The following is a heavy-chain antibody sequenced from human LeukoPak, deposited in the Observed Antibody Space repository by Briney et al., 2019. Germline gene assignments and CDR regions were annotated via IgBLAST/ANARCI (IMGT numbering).Heavy chain of an antibody. CDR1: KFTFSSFW. Sequence: GGSLRLSCAASKFTFSSFWMSWVRQAPGKGLEWVANINQDGSEKNYVDSVKGRFTISRDNAKNSLYLQMNTLRAEDTAVYYCARESTEVTPGYWGQGTLVTVSS. CDR2: INQDGSEK. V-gene: IGHV3-7*01. J-gene: IGHJ4*02. CDR3: ARESTEVTPGY. D-gene: IGHD4-23*01.